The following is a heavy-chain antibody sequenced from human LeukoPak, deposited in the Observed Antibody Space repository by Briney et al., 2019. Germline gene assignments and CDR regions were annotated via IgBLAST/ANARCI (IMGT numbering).Heavy chain of an antibody. D-gene: IGHD1-1*01. V-gene: IGHV1-46*03. CDR1: GYTFTSYY. J-gene: IGHJ6*03. CDR2: INPSGGST. CDR3: ASYPTHQLMDV. Sequence: ASVKVSCKASGYTFTSYYMHWVRQAPGQGLEWMGIINPSGGSTSYAQKFQGRVTMTRDTSTITVYMELSSLRSEDTAVYYCASYPTHQLMDVWGKGTTVTVSS.